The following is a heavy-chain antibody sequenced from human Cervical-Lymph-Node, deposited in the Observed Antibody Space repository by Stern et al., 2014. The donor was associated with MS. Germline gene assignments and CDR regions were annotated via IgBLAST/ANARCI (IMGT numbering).Heavy chain of an antibody. V-gene: IGHV3-30*04. J-gene: IGHJ4*02. CDR1: GLSFSNYA. D-gene: IGHD1-26*01. Sequence: VQLVESGGGLVQPGRSLRLSCVVSGLSFSNYAMHWVRQSPGKGLEWVANIAYDGKKKAYGDSVRGRFTISRDNSKNTHYLQMNSLGPEDTAVYYCATEEVGFDYWGQGTLVTVSS. CDR2: IAYDGKKK. CDR3: ATEEVGFDY.